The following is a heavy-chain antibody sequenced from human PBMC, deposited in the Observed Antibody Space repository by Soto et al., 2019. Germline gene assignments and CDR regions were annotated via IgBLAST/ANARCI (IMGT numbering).Heavy chain of an antibody. CDR2: IYYSGST. Sequence: SETLSLTCTVSGGSISSGDYYWSWIRQPPGKGLEWIGYIYYSGSTYYNPSLKSRVTISVDTSKNQFSLKLSSVTAADTAVYYCARDQAVADSSGSHWLDPWGQGALVTVYS. CDR3: ARDQAVADSSGSHWLDP. D-gene: IGHD3-22*01. J-gene: IGHJ5*02. CDR1: GGSISSGDYY. V-gene: IGHV4-30-4*01.